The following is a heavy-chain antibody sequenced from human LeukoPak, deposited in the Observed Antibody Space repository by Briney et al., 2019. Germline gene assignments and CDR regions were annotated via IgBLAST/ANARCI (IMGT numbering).Heavy chain of an antibody. CDR2: ITYDGSNK. V-gene: IGHV3-30*03. Sequence: GGSLRLSCAASGFTFSDYAMHWVRQAPGKGLEWVAVITYDGSNKYYADSVKGRFTISRDNSKNTLYLQMNSLRAEDTAVYYCARDNIVVVTAIYYYYMDVWGKGTTVTVSS. CDR3: ARDNIVVVTAIYYYYMDV. J-gene: IGHJ6*03. D-gene: IGHD2-21*02. CDR1: GFTFSDYA.